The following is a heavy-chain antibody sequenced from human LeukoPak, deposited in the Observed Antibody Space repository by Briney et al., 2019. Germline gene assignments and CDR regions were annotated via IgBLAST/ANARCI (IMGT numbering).Heavy chain of an antibody. CDR2: IYSGGST. D-gene: IGHD4-23*01. V-gene: IGHV3-66*01. CDR3: ARDGGACGGSYYYSGMDV. Sequence: GGSLRLSCAASGFTVSSNYMSWVRQAPGKGLEWVSVIYSGGSTYYADSVRGRFTIFRDNSKNTLYLQVNSLRAEDTAVYYCARDGGACGGSYYYSGMDVWGQGTTVTVSS. J-gene: IGHJ6*02. CDR1: GFTVSSNY.